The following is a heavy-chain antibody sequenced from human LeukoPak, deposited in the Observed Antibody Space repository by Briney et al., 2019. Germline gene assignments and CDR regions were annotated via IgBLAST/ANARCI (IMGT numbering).Heavy chain of an antibody. J-gene: IGHJ1*01. D-gene: IGHD3-22*01. CDR1: GYTFTGYY. Sequence: ASVKASCKASGYTFTGYYMHWVRQAPGQGLEWMGWINPNSGGTNYAQKFQGRVTMTRDTSISTAYMELSRLRSDDTAVYYCARAGIYQRGHYYDGSGYPPPQRWGQGTLVTVSS. V-gene: IGHV1-2*02. CDR3: ARAGIYQRGHYYDGSGYPPPQR. CDR2: INPNSGGT.